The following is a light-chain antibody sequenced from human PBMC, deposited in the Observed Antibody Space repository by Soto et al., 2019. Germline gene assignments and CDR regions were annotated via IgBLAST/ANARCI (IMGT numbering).Light chain of an antibody. Sequence: EIVLTQSPATLSLSPGERATLSCRASQSVSSSLACYQQKPGQAPRLLIYDASNRATGIPTRFIGSGSRTDFTLNISSLEPEDFAVYYCQQRSNWPLTFGGGPKVEIK. CDR3: QQRSNWPLT. CDR1: QSVSSS. J-gene: IGKJ4*01. V-gene: IGKV3-11*01. CDR2: DAS.